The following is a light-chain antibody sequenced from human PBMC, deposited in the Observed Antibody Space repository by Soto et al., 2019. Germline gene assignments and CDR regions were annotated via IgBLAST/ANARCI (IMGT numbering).Light chain of an antibody. V-gene: IGLV2-14*01. CDR3: SSYTGSSTNTVV. CDR2: EVS. J-gene: IGLJ2*01. CDR1: SSDVGKYNY. Sequence: QSALTQPASVSGSPGQSITISCTGTSSDVGKYNYVSWYQQHPAKAPKLMIFEVSNRPSGVSNRFSGPKSGNTASLTISGLQAEDEAEYYCSSYTGSSTNTVVFGGGTKVTVL.